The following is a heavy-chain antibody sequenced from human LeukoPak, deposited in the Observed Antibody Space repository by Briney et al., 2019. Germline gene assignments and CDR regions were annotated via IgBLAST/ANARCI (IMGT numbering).Heavy chain of an antibody. CDR1: GGSISSSSYY. Sequence: ASETLPLTCTVSGGSISSSSYYWGWIRQPPGKGLEWIGSIYYSGSTYYNPSLKSRVTISVDTSKNQFSLKLSSVTAADTAVYYCARQYYVTTHFDYWGQGTLVTVSS. CDR2: IYYSGST. J-gene: IGHJ4*02. V-gene: IGHV4-39*01. D-gene: IGHD3-10*02. CDR3: ARQYYVTTHFDY.